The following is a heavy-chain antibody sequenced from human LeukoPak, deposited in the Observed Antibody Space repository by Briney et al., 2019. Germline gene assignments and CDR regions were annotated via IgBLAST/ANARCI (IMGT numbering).Heavy chain of an antibody. V-gene: IGHV4-34*01. CDR1: GGSFSGCY. D-gene: IGHD6-13*01. CDR2: INHSGST. CDR3: ARTAAYSSSWYFFDY. J-gene: IGHJ4*02. Sequence: SETLSLTCAVYGGSFSGCYWSWIRQPPGKGLEWIGEINHSGSTNYNPSLKSRVTISVDTSKKQFSLKLSSVTAADTAVYYCARTAAYSSSWYFFDYWGQGTLVTVSS.